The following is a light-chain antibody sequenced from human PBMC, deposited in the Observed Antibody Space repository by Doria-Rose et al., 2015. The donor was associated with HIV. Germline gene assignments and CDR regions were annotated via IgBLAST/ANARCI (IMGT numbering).Light chain of an antibody. Sequence: EIVMTQSPGNLSLSPGERATLSCRASQSFSSTYLAWYQQKPGQAPSLLIYDGSTRATGIPDRSSASGSGTDFTLTINRLEPEDFALYYCHQYGTSWTFGQGTKVEI. J-gene: IGKJ1*01. CDR1: QSFSSTY. CDR2: DGS. CDR3: HQYGTSWT. V-gene: IGKV3-20*01.